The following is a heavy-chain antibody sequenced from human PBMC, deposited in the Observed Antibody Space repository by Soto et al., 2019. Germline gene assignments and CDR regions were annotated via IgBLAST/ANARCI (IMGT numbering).Heavy chain of an antibody. Sequence: PGGSLRLSCAASGFTFSSYWMHWVRQAPGKGLVWVSRINSDGSSTSYADSVKGRFTISRDNAKNTLYLQMNSLRAEDTAVYYCARVYCSGGSCYPPGFLYGMDVWGQGTTVTVSS. D-gene: IGHD2-15*01. CDR3: ARVYCSGGSCYPPGFLYGMDV. V-gene: IGHV3-74*01. CDR2: INSDGSST. CDR1: GFTFSSYW. J-gene: IGHJ6*02.